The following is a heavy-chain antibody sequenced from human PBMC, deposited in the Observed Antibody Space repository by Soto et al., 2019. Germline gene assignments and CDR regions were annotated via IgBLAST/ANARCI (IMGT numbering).Heavy chain of an antibody. CDR1: GGTLSNYA. J-gene: IGHJ4*02. Sequence: QVQLVQSGAEVKKPGSSVKVSCKASGGTLSNYAISWVRQAPGQGLEWMGGIFPIFVTPNYAQKFQGRVAIIEDKSTSTAYMELSSLRSDDTAVYYCARVPDDYGDYGYYWGQGTLVTVSS. V-gene: IGHV1-69*06. D-gene: IGHD4-17*01. CDR2: IFPIFVTP. CDR3: ARVPDDYGDYGYY.